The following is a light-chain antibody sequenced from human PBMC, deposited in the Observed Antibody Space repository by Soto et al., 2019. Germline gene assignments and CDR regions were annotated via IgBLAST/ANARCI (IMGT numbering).Light chain of an antibody. CDR1: SSDVGGYNY. V-gene: IGLV2-8*01. J-gene: IGLJ2*01. CDR3: SSYGGSSNLV. Sequence: QSVLTQPPSASGSPGQSVTISCTGTSSDVGGYNYVSWYQQHPVKAPKLMIYEVNKRPSGVPDRFSGSKSGNTASLTVSGLQAEDEADDYCSSYGGSSNLVFGGGTKLTVL. CDR2: EVN.